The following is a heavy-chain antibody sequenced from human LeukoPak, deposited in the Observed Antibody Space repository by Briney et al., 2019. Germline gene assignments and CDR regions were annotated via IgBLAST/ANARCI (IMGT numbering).Heavy chain of an antibody. D-gene: IGHD5-18*01. J-gene: IGHJ4*02. V-gene: IGHV3-23*01. CDR3: AGRPTGYSSGYIH. CDR2: ISGSAHKI. CDR1: GITFSNYA. Sequence: GGSLRLSCVASGITFSNYAVSWVRQAPEKGLDWVSVISGSAHKIRYADSVKGRFTISRDNSENIVYLQMNNLRVEDTAVYYCAGRPTGYSSGYIHGGQGTLVTVSS.